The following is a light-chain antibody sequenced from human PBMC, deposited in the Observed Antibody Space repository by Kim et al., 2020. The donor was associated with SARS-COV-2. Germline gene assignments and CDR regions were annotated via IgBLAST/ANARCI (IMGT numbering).Light chain of an antibody. CDR3: QQYTDWYT. CDR1: QSVSSN. J-gene: IGKJ2*01. CDR2: GAS. Sequence: EIVMTQSPDTLSVSPGQRATLSCRAGQSVSSNLAWYQQKPGQPPRLLIYGASTRATGIPSRFSGSGSGTEFTLTISSLQPEDFAVYYCQQYTDWYTFGQGTKLEI. V-gene: IGKV3-15*01.